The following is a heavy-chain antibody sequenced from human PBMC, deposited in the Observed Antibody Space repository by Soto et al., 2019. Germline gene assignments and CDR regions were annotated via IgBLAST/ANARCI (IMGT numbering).Heavy chain of an antibody. V-gene: IGHV4-61*01. J-gene: IGHJ4*02. CDR2: IYYSGST. D-gene: IGHD3-16*01. Sequence: QVQLQESGPGLVKPSETLSLTCTVSGGSVSSGNYYWSWIRQPPGKGLEWIGYIYYSGSTNYNPSLKSRVTISVDTSKKQFSLKLISVTAADTAVFYCASYDVCAAYYYWGEGTLVTVSS. CDR3: ASYDVCAAYYY. CDR1: GGSVSSGNYY.